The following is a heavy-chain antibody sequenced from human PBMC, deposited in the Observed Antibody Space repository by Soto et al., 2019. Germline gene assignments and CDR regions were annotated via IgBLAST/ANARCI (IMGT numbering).Heavy chain of an antibody. J-gene: IGHJ6*03. CDR2: IGTAGDT. Sequence: EVQLVESGGGLVQPGGSLRLSCAASGFTFSSYDMHWVRQATGKGLEWVSAIGTAGDTYYPGSVKGRFTISRENAKNSLYLRMNSLRAGDTAVYYCARGPPYGDYANYYYYYMDVWGKGTTVTVSS. D-gene: IGHD4-17*01. CDR3: ARGPPYGDYANYYYYYMDV. CDR1: GFTFSSYD. V-gene: IGHV3-13*01.